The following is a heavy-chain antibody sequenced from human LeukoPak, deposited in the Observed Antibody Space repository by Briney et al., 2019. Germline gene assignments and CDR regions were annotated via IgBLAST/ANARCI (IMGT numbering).Heavy chain of an antibody. V-gene: IGHV3-7*01. Sequence: GGPLRLSCAASGFTFSSYWMSWVRQAPGKGLEWVANIKQDGSEKYYVDSVKGRFTISRDNAKNSLYLQMNSLRAEDTAVYYCARDPPYYYDSSGFWGQGTLVTVSS. CDR2: IKQDGSEK. CDR3: ARDPPYYYDSSGF. CDR1: GFTFSSYW. J-gene: IGHJ4*02. D-gene: IGHD3-22*01.